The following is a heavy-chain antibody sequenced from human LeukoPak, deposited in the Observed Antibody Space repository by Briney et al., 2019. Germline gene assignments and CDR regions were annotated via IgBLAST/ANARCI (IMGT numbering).Heavy chain of an antibody. Sequence: ASVKVSCKASGYTFADYYLHWVRQAPGQGLEWMGWIDSNSGGTHYVQKFQGTVTMTRDTSIITVYLELSSLNSDDTAVYYCARDVGGVRRFDPWGQGTLVTVSS. CDR3: ARDVGGVRRFDP. J-gene: IGHJ5*02. CDR2: IDSNSGGT. D-gene: IGHD2-15*01. CDR1: GYTFADYY. V-gene: IGHV1-2*02.